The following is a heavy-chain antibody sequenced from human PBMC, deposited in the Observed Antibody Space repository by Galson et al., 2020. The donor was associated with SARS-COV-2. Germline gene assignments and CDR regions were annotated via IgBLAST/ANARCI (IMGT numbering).Heavy chain of an antibody. CDR3: ARDPRVYYDFWSGHAAPNCFDP. V-gene: IGHV4-4*07. CDR1: GGSIDENY. CDR2: VYSSGST. J-gene: IGHJ5*02. D-gene: IGHD3-3*01. Sequence: ETSETLSLTCSVSGGSIDENYWSWIRQPAGKGLEWIGRVYSSGSTNYSPSLKGRVTMSLDTSKKQISLKLSSVTAADTAVYYCARDPRVYYDFWSGHAAPNCFDPWGQGILVIVSS.